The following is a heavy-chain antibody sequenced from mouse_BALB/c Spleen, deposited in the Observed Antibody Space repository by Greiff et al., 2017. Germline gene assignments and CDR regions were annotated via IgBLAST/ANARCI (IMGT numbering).Heavy chain of an antibody. Sequence: VQLKESGAELVKPGASVKLSCTASGFNIKDTYMHWVKQRPEQGLEWIGRIDPANGNTKYDPKFQGKATITADTSSSTAYLQLSSLTSEDTAVYYCARSTGTDYWGQGTTLTVSS. CDR2: IDPANGNT. J-gene: IGHJ2*01. V-gene: IGHV14-3*02. D-gene: IGHD4-1*02. CDR3: ARSTGTDY. CDR1: GFNIKDTY.